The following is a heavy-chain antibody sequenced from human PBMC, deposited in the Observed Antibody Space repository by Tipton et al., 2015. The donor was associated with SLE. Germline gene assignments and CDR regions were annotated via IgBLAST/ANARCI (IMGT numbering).Heavy chain of an antibody. Sequence: QVQLVQSGAEVKKPGSSVKVSCKASGGTFSSYAISWVRQAPGQGLEWMGIINPSGGSTSYAQKFQGRVTMTRDTSTSTVYMELSSLRSEDTAVYYCAGLTGTSSDWGQGTLVTVSS. CDR1: GGTFSSYA. CDR2: INPSGGST. CDR3: AGLTGTSSD. V-gene: IGHV1-46*01. J-gene: IGHJ4*02. D-gene: IGHD1-20*01.